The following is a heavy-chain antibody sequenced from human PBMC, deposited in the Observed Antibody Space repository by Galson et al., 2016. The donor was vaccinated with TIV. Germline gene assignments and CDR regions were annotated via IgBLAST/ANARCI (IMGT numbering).Heavy chain of an antibody. J-gene: IGHJ6*04. CDR2: MNPGDSET. D-gene: IGHD3-16*01. V-gene: IGHV5-51*03. Sequence: QSGAEVKKPGESLIISCKASGYMFSAHWFGWVRQMPGKGPEWIGIMNPGDSETRYSPSFEGQVTISADNSISTAYLQWHSLKASDTAVYYCAKGKEYYEFWGKGTTVTVSS. CDR1: GYMFSAHW. CDR3: AKGKEYYEF.